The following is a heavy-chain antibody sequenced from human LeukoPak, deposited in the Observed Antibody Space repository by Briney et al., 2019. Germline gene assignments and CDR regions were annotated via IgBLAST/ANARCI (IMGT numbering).Heavy chain of an antibody. J-gene: IGHJ3*02. Sequence: GASVKVSCKASGYTFTSYAMHWVRQAPGQRLEWMGWINAGNGNTKYSQKFQGRVTITRDTSASTAYMELSSLRSEDTAVYYCARDLFVGYPSAYIWGQGTMVTVSS. D-gene: IGHD2-15*01. V-gene: IGHV1-3*01. CDR3: ARDLFVGYPSAYI. CDR1: GYTFTSYA. CDR2: INAGNGNT.